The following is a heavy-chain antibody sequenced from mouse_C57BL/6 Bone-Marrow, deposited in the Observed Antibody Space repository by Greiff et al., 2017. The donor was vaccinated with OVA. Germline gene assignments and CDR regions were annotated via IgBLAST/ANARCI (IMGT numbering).Heavy chain of an antibody. V-gene: IGHV5-6*01. Sequence: EVQGVESGGDLVKPGGSLKLSCAASGFTFSSYGMSWVRQTPDKRLEWVATISSGGSYTYYPDSVKGRFTISRDNAKNTLYLQMSSLKSEDTAMYHCARRGIYYGYDGFAYWGQGTLVTVSA. D-gene: IGHD2-2*01. CDR2: ISSGGSYT. J-gene: IGHJ3*01. CDR3: ARRGIYYGYDGFAY. CDR1: GFTFSSYG.